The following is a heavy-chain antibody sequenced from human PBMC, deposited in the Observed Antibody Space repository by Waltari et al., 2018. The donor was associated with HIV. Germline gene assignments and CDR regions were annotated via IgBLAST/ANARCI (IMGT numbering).Heavy chain of an antibody. D-gene: IGHD3-10*01. Sequence: EVRLVESGGGWVQPGGALTLTCATSGFTFFFFWLSWVRQAPGKGLEWVANINQAGTERHYVDSVRGRFTISRDNGKRSSFLQMNSLTVEDTAVYYCATTHGSGDYDNDFDYWGQGTLV. CDR1: GFTFFFFW. CDR3: ATTHGSGDYDNDFDY. V-gene: IGHV3-7*01. CDR2: INQAGTER. J-gene: IGHJ4*02.